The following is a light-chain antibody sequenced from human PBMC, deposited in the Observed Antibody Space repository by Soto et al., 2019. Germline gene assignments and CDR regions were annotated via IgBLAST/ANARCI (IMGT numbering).Light chain of an antibody. CDR1: QSVSSY. Sequence: EIVLTQSPATLSLSPGERATLSCRASQSVSSYLAWYQQKPGQAPRLLIYDASNRATGIPTRFSGSGSGTAFTLTIRSLEPEDFAVYYCQHRSNWTLTFGGGTKVEIK. J-gene: IGKJ4*01. CDR2: DAS. CDR3: QHRSNWTLT. V-gene: IGKV3-11*01.